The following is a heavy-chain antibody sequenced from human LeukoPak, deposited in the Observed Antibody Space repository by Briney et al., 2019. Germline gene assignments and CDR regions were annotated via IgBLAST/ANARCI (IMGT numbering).Heavy chain of an antibody. CDR2: IYSGGST. Sequence: PGGSLRLSCAASGFTFSRYWMSWVRQAPGKGLEWVSVIYSGGSTYYADSVKGRFTISRHNSKNTLYLQMNSLRAEDTAVYYCARDHGTMVRGVYGLYYYGMDVWGQGTTVTVSS. V-gene: IGHV3-53*04. CDR1: GFTFSRYW. CDR3: ARDHGTMVRGVYGLYYYGMDV. J-gene: IGHJ6*02. D-gene: IGHD3-10*01.